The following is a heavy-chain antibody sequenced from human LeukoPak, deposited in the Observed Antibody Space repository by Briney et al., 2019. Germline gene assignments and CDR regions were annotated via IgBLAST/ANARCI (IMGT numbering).Heavy chain of an antibody. J-gene: IGHJ4*02. V-gene: IGHV1-18*01. CDR1: GYTFTSYD. CDR2: ISAYNGNT. CDR3: AKDPYSGLDY. D-gene: IGHD2-21*01. Sequence: GASVKVSRKASGYTFTSYDISGVRKAPGQGLEWMGWISAYNGNTNYAQKLQGRVTMTTDTSTSTAYMELSSLRSDDAAVYYCAKDPYSGLDYWGQGTLVTVSS.